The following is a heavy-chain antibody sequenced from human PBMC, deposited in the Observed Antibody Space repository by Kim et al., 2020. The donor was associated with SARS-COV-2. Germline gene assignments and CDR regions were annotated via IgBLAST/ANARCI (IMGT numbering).Heavy chain of an antibody. D-gene: IGHD2-2*01. J-gene: IGHJ6*02. CDR2: IDVAGNT. CDR1: GITVSGHF. V-gene: IGHV3-53*04. CDR3: ARMVCSRGSCCGSCGTGV. Sequence: GGSLRLSCAASGITVSGHFMTWVRQTPGKGLEWLSLIDVAGNTYYADSVRGRFTNSRHNAENTLYLQMDSLRTEDTTVYYCARMVCSRGSCCGSCGTGVWGQGVTVTGSS.